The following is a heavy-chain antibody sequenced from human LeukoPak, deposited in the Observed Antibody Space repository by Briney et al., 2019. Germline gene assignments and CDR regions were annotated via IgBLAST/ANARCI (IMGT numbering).Heavy chain of an antibody. D-gene: IGHD1-26*01. CDR1: GFTFSVYT. Sequence: TGGSLRLSCAASGFTFSVYTMTWVRQAPGKGLEWVSLISDSGANKHYADSVKGRFTISRDNSKNTVSLQMNSLRAEDTAVYYCAKDVRVGGGGMDVWGQGTPVTVSS. CDR3: AKDVRVGGGGMDV. CDR2: ISDSGANK. V-gene: IGHV3-23*01. J-gene: IGHJ6*02.